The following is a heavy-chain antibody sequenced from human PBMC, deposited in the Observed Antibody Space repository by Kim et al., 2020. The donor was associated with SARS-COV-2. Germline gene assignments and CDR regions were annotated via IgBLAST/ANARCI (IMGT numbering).Heavy chain of an antibody. V-gene: IGHV1-18*01. Sequence: GNTNYAQKLQSRVTMTTDTSTSTAYMELRSLRSDDTAVYYCARGLWFDPWGQGTLVTVSS. J-gene: IGHJ5*02. CDR3: ARGLWFDP. CDR2: GNT.